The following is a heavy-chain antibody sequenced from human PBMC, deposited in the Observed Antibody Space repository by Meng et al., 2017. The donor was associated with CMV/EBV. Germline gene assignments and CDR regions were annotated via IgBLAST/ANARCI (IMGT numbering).Heavy chain of an antibody. Sequence: ASVKVSCKASGYTFTGYYMHWVRQAPGQGLEWMGWINPNSGGTNYAQKFQGRVTMTRDTSISTAYMELSRLRPDDTAVYYCARDRHAQKLRYCSSTSCPPGYWGQGTLVTVSS. D-gene: IGHD2-2*01. J-gene: IGHJ4*02. CDR1: GYTFTGYY. V-gene: IGHV1-2*02. CDR3: ARDRHAQKLRYCSSTSCPPGY. CDR2: INPNSGGT.